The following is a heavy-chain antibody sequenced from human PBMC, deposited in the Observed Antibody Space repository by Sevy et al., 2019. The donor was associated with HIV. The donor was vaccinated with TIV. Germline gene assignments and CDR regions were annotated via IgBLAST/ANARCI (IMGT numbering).Heavy chain of an antibody. J-gene: IGHJ4*02. CDR3: ASESRWFFFHFDY. CDR1: GDSVSTYSAA. Sequence: SQTLSLTCAISGDSVSTYSAAWNWIRQSPSRGLEWLARTYYKSKWYNDYARSVKSRIHINPAIPKNRISLQLNSATPEDTAVYYCASESRWFFFHFDYWGQGTLVTVSS. V-gene: IGHV6-1*01. CDR2: TYYKSKWYN. D-gene: IGHD3-10*01.